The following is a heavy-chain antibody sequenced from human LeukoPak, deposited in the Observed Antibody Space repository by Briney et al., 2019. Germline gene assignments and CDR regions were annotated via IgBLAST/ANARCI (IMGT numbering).Heavy chain of an antibody. V-gene: IGHV3-30*03. CDR1: GFTFSSYG. Sequence: PGGSLRLSCAASGFTFSSYGMHWVRQAPGKGLEWVAVISYDGSNKYYADSVKGRFTISRDTAKNSLYLQMNSLRAEDTAVYYCARNTMVRGGSYYYYGMDVWGQGTTVTVSS. J-gene: IGHJ6*02. CDR3: ARNTMVRGGSYYYYGMDV. CDR2: ISYDGSNK. D-gene: IGHD3-10*01.